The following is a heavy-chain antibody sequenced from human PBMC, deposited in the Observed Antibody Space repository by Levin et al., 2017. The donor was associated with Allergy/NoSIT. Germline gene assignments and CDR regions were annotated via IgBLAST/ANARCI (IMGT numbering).Heavy chain of an antibody. J-gene: IGHJ4*02. V-gene: IGHV1-46*01. Sequence: SGGSLRLSCKASGYTFTSYYMHWVRQAPGQGLEWMGIINPSGGSTSYAQKFQGRVTMTRDTSTSTVYMELSSLRSEDTAVYYCARDGYCSGGRCPFDYWGQGTLVTVSS. D-gene: IGHD2-15*01. CDR2: INPSGGST. CDR3: ARDGYCSGGRCPFDY. CDR1: GYTFTSYY.